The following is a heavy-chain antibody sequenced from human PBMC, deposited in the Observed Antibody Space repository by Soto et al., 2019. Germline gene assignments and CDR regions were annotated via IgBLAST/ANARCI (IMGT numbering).Heavy chain of an antibody. Sequence: QVQLVESGGGVVQPGRSLRLSCAASGFTFSSYAMHWVRQAPGKGLEWVAVISYDGSNKYYADSVKGRFTISRDNSKNTLYRQMNSLRAEDTAVYYCARVGDMVATRGYYYGMDVWGQGTTVTVSS. CDR3: ARVGDMVATRGYYYGMDV. CDR2: ISYDGSNK. J-gene: IGHJ6*02. CDR1: GFTFSSYA. V-gene: IGHV3-30-3*01. D-gene: IGHD5-12*01.